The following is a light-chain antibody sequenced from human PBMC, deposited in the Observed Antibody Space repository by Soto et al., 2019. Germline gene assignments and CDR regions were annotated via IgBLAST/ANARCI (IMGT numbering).Light chain of an antibody. Sequence: QSVLTQPASVSGSPGQSIAISCTGTSSDVGGYDSVCWYQQHPGKAPKLIIFGVSNRPSGVSNSFSGSKSGNTASLTISGLQAEDEADYYCSSYTSGSSYVFGTGTKVTVL. CDR2: GVS. CDR1: SSDVGGYDS. J-gene: IGLJ1*01. CDR3: SSYTSGSSYV. V-gene: IGLV2-14*01.